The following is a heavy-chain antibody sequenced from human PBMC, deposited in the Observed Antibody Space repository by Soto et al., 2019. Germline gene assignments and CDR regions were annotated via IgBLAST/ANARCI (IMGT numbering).Heavy chain of an antibody. V-gene: IGHV3-64D*06. CDR3: VKEGLRFLEFAY. CDR1: GFTFSSYE. CDR2: ISSSGGST. J-gene: IGHJ4*02. Sequence: HWGSTGLSCAACGFTFSSYEMNWVRQAPGKGLEWVSYISSSGGSTYYADSVKGRFTISRDNSKNTLYLQMSSLRAEDTAVYYCVKEGLRFLEFAYWGQGTLVTVTS. D-gene: IGHD3-3*01.